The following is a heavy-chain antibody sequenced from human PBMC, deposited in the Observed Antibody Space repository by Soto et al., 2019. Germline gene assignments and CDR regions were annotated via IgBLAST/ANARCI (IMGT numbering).Heavy chain of an antibody. CDR3: ARLGRFGGVIVIKPRGFGVAY. CDR2: IYYSGST. V-gene: IGHV4-39*01. Sequence: SETLSLTCTVSGGSISSSSYYLGWIRQPPGKGLEWIGSIYYSGSTYYNPSLKSRVTISVDTSKNQFSLKLSSVTAADTAVYYCARLGRFGGVIVIKPRGFGVAYWGQGTLVTVSS. J-gene: IGHJ4*02. D-gene: IGHD3-16*02. CDR1: GGSISSSSYY.